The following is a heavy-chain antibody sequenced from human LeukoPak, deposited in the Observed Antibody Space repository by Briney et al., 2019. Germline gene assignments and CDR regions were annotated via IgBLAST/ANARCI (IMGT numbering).Heavy chain of an antibody. CDR3: ARPDSSGYFGY. CDR2: IYHSGST. D-gene: IGHD3-22*01. CDR1: GGSISSYY. J-gene: IGHJ4*02. Sequence: SETLSLTCTVSGGSISSYYWSWIRQPAGKGLEWIGSIYHSGSTYYNPSLKSRVTISVDTSKNQFSLKLSSVTAADTAVYYCARPDSSGYFGYWGQGTLVTVSS. V-gene: IGHV4-4*07.